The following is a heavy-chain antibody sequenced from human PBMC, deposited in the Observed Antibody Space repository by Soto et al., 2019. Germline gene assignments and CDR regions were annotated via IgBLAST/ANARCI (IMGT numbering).Heavy chain of an antibody. V-gene: IGHV1-18*01. Sequence: ASVKVSCKASGYTFTSYGISWVRQAPGQGLEWMGWISAYNGNTNYAQKLQGRVTMTTDTSTSTAYMELRSLRSDDTAVYYCARSRSIGIPGPIYYYYYMDVWGKGTTVTVSS. CDR1: GYTFTSYG. J-gene: IGHJ6*03. D-gene: IGHD1-26*01. CDR3: ARSRSIGIPGPIYYYYYMDV. CDR2: ISAYNGNT.